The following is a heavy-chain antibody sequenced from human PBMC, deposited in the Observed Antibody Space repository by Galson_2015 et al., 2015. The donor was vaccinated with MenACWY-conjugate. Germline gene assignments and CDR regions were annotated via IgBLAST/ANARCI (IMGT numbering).Heavy chain of an antibody. J-gene: IGHJ5*02. CDR2: ISSDSSYI. CDR1: GFTFSTYS. D-gene: IGHD5/OR15-5a*01. CDR3: ARRGSTLDGRPGWFDP. Sequence: SLRLSCAASGFTFSTYSMNWVRQAPGKGLEWVSSISSDSSYIYYADSVKGRFTISRDNAKDSVHLQMNSLRAEDTAVYYCARRGSTLDGRPGWFDPWGQGTLVTVSS. V-gene: IGHV3-21*01.